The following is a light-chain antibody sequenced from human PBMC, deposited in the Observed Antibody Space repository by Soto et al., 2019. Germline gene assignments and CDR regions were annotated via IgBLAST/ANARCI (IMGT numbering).Light chain of an antibody. V-gene: IGKV3-15*01. CDR1: QGVXRK. J-gene: IGKJ4*02. CDR2: CAS. CDR3: QQYQTWTRT. Sequence: IALTQSPATLSVAPGERVTFSCRASQGVXRKLAWYQHKPGQAPRLLXACASTGATGSPARLSGSGSGTEFTLTISSLQSEDCAIYYCQQYQTWTRTFGGGTKVDIK.